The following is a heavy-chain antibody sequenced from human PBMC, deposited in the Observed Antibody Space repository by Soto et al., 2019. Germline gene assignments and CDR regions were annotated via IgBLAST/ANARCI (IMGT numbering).Heavy chain of an antibody. CDR2: ISYDGSNK. D-gene: IGHD3-3*01. CDR3: CHDSWSGSLDY. V-gene: IGHV3-30-3*01. Sequence: GGSLRLSCAASGFTFSSYAMHWVRQAPGKGLEWVAVISYDGSNKYYADSVKGRFTISRDNSKNTLYLQMNSLRAEDTSVYYCCHDSWSGSLDYSGHGTLVTVSS. J-gene: IGHJ4*01. CDR1: GFTFSSYA.